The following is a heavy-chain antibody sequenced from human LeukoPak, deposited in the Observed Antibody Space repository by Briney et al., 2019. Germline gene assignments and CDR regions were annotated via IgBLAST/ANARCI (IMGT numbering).Heavy chain of an antibody. CDR2: FDPEDGET. D-gene: IGHD4-23*01. CDR1: GYTLTELS. CDR3: ARDGDDYGGNLEYFQH. V-gene: IGHV1-24*01. Sequence: GASVKVSCKVSGYTLTELSMHWVRQAPGKGLEWMGGFDPEDGETIYAQKFQGRVTMTEDTSTDTAYMELSSLRSEDTAVYYCARDGDDYGGNLEYFQHWGQGTLVTVSS. J-gene: IGHJ1*01.